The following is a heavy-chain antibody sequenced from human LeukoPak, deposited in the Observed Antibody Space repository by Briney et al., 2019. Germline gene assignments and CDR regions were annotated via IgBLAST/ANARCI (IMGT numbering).Heavy chain of an antibody. CDR3: AAGGIYSLLDY. Sequence: ASVKVSCKASGGTFSSYAISWVRQAPGQGLEWMGGIVPIFGTSNYAQKFQGRVSMTEDTSTDTAYMELSSLRSEDTAVYYCAAGGIYSLLDYWGQGTLVTVSS. J-gene: IGHJ4*02. V-gene: IGHV1-69*06. D-gene: IGHD1-26*01. CDR1: GGTFSSYA. CDR2: IVPIFGTS.